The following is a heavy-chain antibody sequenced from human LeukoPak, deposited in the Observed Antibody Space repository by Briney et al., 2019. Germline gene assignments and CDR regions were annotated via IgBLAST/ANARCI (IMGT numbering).Heavy chain of an antibody. CDR1: GGTFSSYA. CDR2: IIPIFGTA. J-gene: IGHJ4*02. D-gene: IGHD3-22*01. V-gene: IGHV1-69*05. CDR3: ARDRLRDYYDSSGYYEY. Sequence: GASVKVSCKASGGTFSSYAISWVRQAPGQGLEWMGGIIPIFGTANYAQKFQGRVTITTDESTSTAYMELSSLRSEDTAVYYCARDRLRDYYDSSGYYEYWGQGTLVTVSS.